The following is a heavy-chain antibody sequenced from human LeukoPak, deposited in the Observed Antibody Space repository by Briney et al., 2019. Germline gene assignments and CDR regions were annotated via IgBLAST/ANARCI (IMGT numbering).Heavy chain of an antibody. V-gene: IGHV4-39*02. D-gene: IGHD1-1*01. CDR1: GASISSSIHY. Sequence: SQTLSLTCAVSGASISSSIHYWGWVRQPPGKGLEWIGSVYYSGGTYYNPSLESRLTISVDTSNNRFSLKLKSVTAADTAVFYCARVTTGSTTLDSWGQGILVTVSS. CDR2: VYYSGGT. CDR3: ARVTTGSTTLDS. J-gene: IGHJ5*01.